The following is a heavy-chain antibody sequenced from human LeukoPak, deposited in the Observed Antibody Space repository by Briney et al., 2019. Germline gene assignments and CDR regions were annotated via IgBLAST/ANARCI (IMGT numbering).Heavy chain of an antibody. Sequence: AASVKVSCKASGYTFTGYYMHWVRQAPGQGLEWMGWINPNSGGTNYAQKFQGRVTMTRDTSISTAYMELSRLRSDDTAVYYCAVIVVVPAAMRPGRGNKDAFDIWGQGTMVTVSS. J-gene: IGHJ3*02. CDR3: AVIVVVPAAMRPGRGNKDAFDI. V-gene: IGHV1-2*02. D-gene: IGHD2-2*01. CDR2: INPNSGGT. CDR1: GYTFTGYY.